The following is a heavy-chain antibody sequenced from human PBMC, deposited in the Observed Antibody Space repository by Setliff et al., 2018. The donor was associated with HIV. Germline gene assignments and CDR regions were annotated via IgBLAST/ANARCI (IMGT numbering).Heavy chain of an antibody. Sequence: ASVKVSCKASGYTFTTYSLHWVRQAPGQSLEWMGWINVGKGDTKSSQKFQGRFTITTDTSANTAYMELSSLRSEDMAVYYCARERIIEAAGFDYWGQGTLVTVSS. V-gene: IGHV1-3*03. CDR2: INVGKGDT. CDR3: ARERIIEAAGFDY. D-gene: IGHD6-13*01. CDR1: GYTFTTYS. J-gene: IGHJ4*02.